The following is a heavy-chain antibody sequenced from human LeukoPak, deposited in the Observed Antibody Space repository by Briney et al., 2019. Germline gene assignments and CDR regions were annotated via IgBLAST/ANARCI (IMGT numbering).Heavy chain of an antibody. CDR1: GFTFSSYS. CDR2: IKQDGSEK. Sequence: PGGSLRLSCAASGFTFSSYSMNWVRQAPGKGLEWVANIKQDGSEKYYVDSVKGRFTISRDNAKNSLYLQMNSLRAEDTAVYYCARERRDGYNPWGQGTLVTVSS. V-gene: IGHV3-7*01. D-gene: IGHD5-24*01. CDR3: ARERRDGYNP. J-gene: IGHJ5*02.